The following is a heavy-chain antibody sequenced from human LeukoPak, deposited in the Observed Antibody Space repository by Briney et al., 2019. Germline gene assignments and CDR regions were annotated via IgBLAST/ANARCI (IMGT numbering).Heavy chain of an antibody. CDR2: ISYDGSNK. D-gene: IGHD5-12*01. V-gene: IGHV3-30*18. Sequence: PGGSLRLSCAASGFTFSNAWMSWVRQAPGKGLEWVAVISYDGSNKYYADSVKGRFTISRDNSKNTLYLQMNSLRAEDTAVYYCAKRLANYYYGMDVWGQGTTVTVSS. J-gene: IGHJ6*02. CDR3: AKRLANYYYGMDV. CDR1: GFTFSNAW.